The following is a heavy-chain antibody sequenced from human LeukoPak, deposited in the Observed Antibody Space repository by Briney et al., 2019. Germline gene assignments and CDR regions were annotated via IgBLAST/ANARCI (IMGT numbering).Heavy chain of an antibody. CDR1: GFTVSSNY. CDR3: ARDLAGSDAFDI. J-gene: IGHJ3*02. D-gene: IGHD3-10*01. Sequence: GGSLRLSCAASGFTVSSNYMSWVRQAPGKGLERVSVIYSGGSTYYADSVKGRFTISRDNSKNTLYLQMNSLRAEDTAVYYCARDLAGSDAFDIWGQGTMVTVSS. V-gene: IGHV3-66*01. CDR2: IYSGGST.